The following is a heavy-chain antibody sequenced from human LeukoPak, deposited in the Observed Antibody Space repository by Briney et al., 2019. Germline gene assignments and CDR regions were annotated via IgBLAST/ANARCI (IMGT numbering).Heavy chain of an antibody. CDR3: AREGGS. Sequence: GGSLRLSCAASGFSFSSYSMYWVRQAPGKGLEWVSYIRSSGDTINYADSVKGRFTISRDNAKNLLFLQMNRLRDEDTAVYYCAREGGSWGQGTLVTVSS. V-gene: IGHV3-48*02. CDR1: GFSFSSYS. J-gene: IGHJ5*02. D-gene: IGHD3-16*01. CDR2: IRSSGDTI.